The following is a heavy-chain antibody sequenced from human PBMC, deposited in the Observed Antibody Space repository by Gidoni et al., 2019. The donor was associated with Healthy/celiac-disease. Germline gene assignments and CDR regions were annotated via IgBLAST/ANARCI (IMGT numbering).Heavy chain of an antibody. CDR1: GSTVRSNY. Sequence: EAQLVESGGGLVQPGGSLRLSCEASGSTVRSNYMSWVGQAPGKGVEWVSVIYSAGSTYYADSVKGRFTISRDNSKTTLYLQMTSLMAEDTAVYYCARDLTRRLLVGGFDPWGQGTLVTVSS. D-gene: IGHD6-6*01. CDR3: ARDLTRRLLVGGFDP. CDR2: IYSAGST. J-gene: IGHJ5*02. V-gene: IGHV3-66*01.